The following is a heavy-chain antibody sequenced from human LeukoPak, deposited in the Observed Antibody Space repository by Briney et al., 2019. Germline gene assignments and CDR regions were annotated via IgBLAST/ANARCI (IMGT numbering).Heavy chain of an antibody. CDR3: AKTNSHYYVSGRDDAFDI. V-gene: IGHV1-18*01. Sequence: ASVKVSCKASDYTFTNYGITWVRQAPGQGLEWMGWISAYNGNTNYAQKLQGRVTMTTDTSTSTAYMELRSLRSDDTAVYYCAKTNSHYYVSGRDDAFDIWGQGTMVTVSS. CDR2: ISAYNGNT. J-gene: IGHJ3*02. CDR1: DYTFTNYG. D-gene: IGHD3-10*01.